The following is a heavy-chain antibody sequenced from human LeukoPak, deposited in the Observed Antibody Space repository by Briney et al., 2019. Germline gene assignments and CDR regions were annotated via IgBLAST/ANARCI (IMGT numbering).Heavy chain of an antibody. V-gene: IGHV4-59*01. CDR1: GGSISSYY. Sequence: SSETLSLTCTVSGGSISSYYWSWIRQPPGKGLEWIGYIFYSGSTNYNPSLKSRVTISVDTSKNQFSLTLSSVTAADTAVYYCAREGGFFRPLDYSGQGTLVTVSS. CDR3: AREGGFFRPLDY. D-gene: IGHD3-3*01. CDR2: IFYSGST. J-gene: IGHJ4*02.